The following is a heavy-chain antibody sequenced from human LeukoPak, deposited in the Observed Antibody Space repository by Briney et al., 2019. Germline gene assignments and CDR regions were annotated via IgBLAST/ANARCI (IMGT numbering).Heavy chain of an antibody. V-gene: IGHV3-53*01. J-gene: IGHJ3*02. Sequence: GGSLRLSCSASGLTFSRDWMSWVRQAPGKGLEGGSVIYSGGSTYYADSVKGRFTISRDNSKNTLYLQMNSLRAEDTAVYYCARPGTTEYYAFDIWGQGTMVTVSS. CDR3: ARPGTTEYYAFDI. CDR1: GLTFSRDW. CDR2: IYSGGST. D-gene: IGHD1-1*01.